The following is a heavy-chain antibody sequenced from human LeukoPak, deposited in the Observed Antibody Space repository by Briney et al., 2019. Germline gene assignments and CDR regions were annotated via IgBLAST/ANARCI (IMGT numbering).Heavy chain of an antibody. CDR2: IYSGGST. D-gene: IGHD1-1*01. V-gene: IGHV3-53*04. CDR3: ALSWNLESLYYFDY. J-gene: IGHJ4*02. Sequence: GGSLRLSCAASGFTVSNNYMSWVRQAPGKGLEWVSVIYSGGSTYYADSVKGRFTISRHNSKNTLYLQMNSLRAEDTAVYYCALSWNLESLYYFDYWGQGTLVTVSS. CDR1: GFTVSNNY.